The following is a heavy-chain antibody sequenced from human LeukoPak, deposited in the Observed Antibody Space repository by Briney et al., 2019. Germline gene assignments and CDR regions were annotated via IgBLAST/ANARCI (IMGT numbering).Heavy chain of an antibody. V-gene: IGHV1-69*13. J-gene: IGHJ4*02. CDR3: ARGPEGQLWLPYYFDY. Sequence: SVKVSCKASGGTFSSYAISWVRQAPGQGLEWMGGIIPIFGTANYAQKFQGRVTITADESTSTAYMELSSLRSEDTAVYYCARGPEGQLWLPYYFDYWGQGTLVTVSS. CDR2: IIPIFGTA. D-gene: IGHD5-18*01. CDR1: GGTFSSYA.